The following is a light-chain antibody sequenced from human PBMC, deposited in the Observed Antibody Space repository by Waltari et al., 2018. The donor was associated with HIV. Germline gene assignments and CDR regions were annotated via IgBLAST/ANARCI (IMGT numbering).Light chain of an antibody. J-gene: IGLJ1*01. CDR3: SSYTSSSFV. CDR1: SSDVGSYNR. CDR2: EVS. V-gene: IGLV2-18*02. Sequence: QSALTQPPSVSGSPGQSVTISCTGTSSDVGSYNRVSWYQQPPATAPTLMIYEVSNRPSGVPDRFSGSKSGNTASLTISGLQAEDEADYYCSSYTSSSFVFGTGTKVTVL.